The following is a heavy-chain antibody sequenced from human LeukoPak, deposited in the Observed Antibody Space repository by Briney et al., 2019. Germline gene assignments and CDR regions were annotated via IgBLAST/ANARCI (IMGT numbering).Heavy chain of an antibody. CDR2: IYYSGST. V-gene: IGHV4-59*01. D-gene: IGHD3-10*01. J-gene: IGHJ6*04. Sequence: ASETLSLTCTVSGGSISSYYWSWIRQPPGRGLEGIGYIYYSGSTNYNPSLKSRVTISVDTSNNQFSLKLSSVPAADTAVYYCARVTLVRGVIWDTYGMDVWGKGTTVTVSS. CDR3: ARVTLVRGVIWDTYGMDV. CDR1: GGSISSYY.